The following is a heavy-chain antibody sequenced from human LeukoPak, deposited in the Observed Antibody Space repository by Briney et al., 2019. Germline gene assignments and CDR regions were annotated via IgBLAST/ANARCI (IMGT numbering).Heavy chain of an antibody. CDR1: GFTFSNYG. CDR2: IKSDGTTT. J-gene: IGHJ6*02. V-gene: IGHV3-74*01. Sequence: GGSLRLSCAASGFTFSNYGMQWVXQVSGXXLVWVSRIKSDGTTTGHADFVKGRFTISRDNAKNTLYLQMNSLRAEDTAVYYCAREWGMDVWGQGTTVTVSS. CDR3: AREWGMDV.